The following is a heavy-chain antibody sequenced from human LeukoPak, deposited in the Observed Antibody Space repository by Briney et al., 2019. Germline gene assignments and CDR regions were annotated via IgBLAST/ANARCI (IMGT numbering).Heavy chain of an antibody. J-gene: IGHJ6*02. V-gene: IGHV1-69*04. CDR2: IIPTLRIA. D-gene: IGHD6-13*01. CDR3: AREVEYSSSWSPGFYYGMDV. CDR1: GGTLSRYA. Sequence: GPTVKLSCKASGGTLSRYAISWVPQAPGPGLESRRRIIPTLRIANHTQTFQGRVKIPADKSTLRTYMARSSPRSQHPTGPYCAREVEYSSSWSPGFYYGMDVWGQGTTVTVSS.